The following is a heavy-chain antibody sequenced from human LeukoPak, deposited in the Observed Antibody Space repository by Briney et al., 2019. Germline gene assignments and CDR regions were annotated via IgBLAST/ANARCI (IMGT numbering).Heavy chain of an antibody. J-gene: IGHJ4*02. V-gene: IGHV4-4*07. D-gene: IGHD1-26*01. CDR1: GGSISSYY. CDR3: ARENTGSYREFDY. CDR2: IYSGGST. Sequence: PSETLSLTCTVSGGSISSYYWSWIRQPAGKGLEWIGRIYSGGSTNYNPSLKSRVTMSVDSSNNQFSLKLSSVTAADTAVFYCARENTGSYREFDYWGQVTLVTVSS.